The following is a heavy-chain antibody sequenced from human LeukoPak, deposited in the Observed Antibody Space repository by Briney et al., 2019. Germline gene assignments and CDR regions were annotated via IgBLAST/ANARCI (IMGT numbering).Heavy chain of an antibody. CDR2: IYYSGST. CDR1: GGSISSSSSY. V-gene: IGHV4-39*07. J-gene: IGHJ3*02. Sequence: PSETLSLTCTVSGGSISSSSSYWGWIRQPPGKGLEWIGSIYYSGSTYYNPSLKSRVTISVDTSKNHFSLKLSSVTAADTAVYYCARGAASGQWLALDAFDIWGQGTMVTVSS. D-gene: IGHD6-19*01. CDR3: ARGAASGQWLALDAFDI.